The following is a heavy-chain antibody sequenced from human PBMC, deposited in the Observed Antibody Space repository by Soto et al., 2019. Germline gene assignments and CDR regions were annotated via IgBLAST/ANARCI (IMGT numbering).Heavy chain of an antibody. V-gene: IGHV1-69*13. Sequence: SVKVSCKASGGTSSSYAISWVRQAPGQGLEWMGGIIPIFGTADYAQKFQGRVTITADESTSTAYMELSSLRSEDTAVYYCARGPYSSGWYEELHAFDIWGQGTMVTVSS. D-gene: IGHD6-19*01. CDR3: ARGPYSSGWYEELHAFDI. CDR1: GGTSSSYA. CDR2: IIPIFGTA. J-gene: IGHJ3*02.